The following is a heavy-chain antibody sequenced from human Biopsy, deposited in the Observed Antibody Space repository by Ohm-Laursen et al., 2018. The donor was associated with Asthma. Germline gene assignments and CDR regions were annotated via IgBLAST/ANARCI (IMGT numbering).Heavy chain of an antibody. Sequence: AQTLTLTCTFSGFSLSTSGGGVGWIRQPPGKALEWLGNIYWDDDKRYSPSLQSRLTITRDTPKDQVVLTMTNMGPVDTGTYYCVHTLVGLKAFDFWGQGTLVTVSS. J-gene: IGHJ4*02. CDR3: VHTLVGLKAFDF. CDR1: GFSLSTSGGG. CDR2: IYWDDDK. D-gene: IGHD1-26*01. V-gene: IGHV2-5*02.